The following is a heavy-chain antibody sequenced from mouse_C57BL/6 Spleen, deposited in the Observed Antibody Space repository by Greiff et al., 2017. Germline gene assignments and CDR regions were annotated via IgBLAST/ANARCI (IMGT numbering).Heavy chain of an antibody. V-gene: IGHV3-6*01. CDR3: ARKHGPYAMDY. Sequence: EVQLQESGPGLVKPSPSLSLTCSVTGYSITSGYYWNWIRQFPGNKLEWMGYISYDGSNNYNPSLKNRISITRDTSKNQFFLKLNSVTTEDTATYYCARKHGPYAMDYWGQGTSVTVSS. CDR1: GYSITSGYY. CDR2: ISYDGSN. J-gene: IGHJ4*01.